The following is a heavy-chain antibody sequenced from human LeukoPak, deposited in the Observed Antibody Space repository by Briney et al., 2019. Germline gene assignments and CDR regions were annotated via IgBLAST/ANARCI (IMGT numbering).Heavy chain of an antibody. D-gene: IGHD3-10*01. CDR3: ARDSYYYGSGTLGWFDP. Sequence: SETLSLTCTVSGDSISSGDYYWSWIRQPAGKGLEWIGEINHSGSTNYNPSLKSRVTISVDTSKNQFSLKLSSVTAADTAVYYCARDSYYYGSGTLGWFDPWGQGTLVTVSS. V-gene: IGHV4-61*10. J-gene: IGHJ5*02. CDR2: INHSGST. CDR1: GDSISSGDYY.